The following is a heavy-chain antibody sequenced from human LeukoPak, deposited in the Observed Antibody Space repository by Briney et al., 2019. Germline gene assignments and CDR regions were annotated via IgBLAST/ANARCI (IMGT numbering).Heavy chain of an antibody. CDR2: ISSNGGST. Sequence: GGSLRLSCAASGFTFSSYAMHWVRQAPGKGLEYVSAISSNGGSTYYANSVKGRFTISRDNSKNTLYLQMGSLRAEDMAVYYCARDIGDYSLTLLPDVWGKGTTVTVS. D-gene: IGHD4-11*01. J-gene: IGHJ6*03. V-gene: IGHV3-64*01. CDR3: ARDIGDYSLTLLPDV. CDR1: GFTFSSYA.